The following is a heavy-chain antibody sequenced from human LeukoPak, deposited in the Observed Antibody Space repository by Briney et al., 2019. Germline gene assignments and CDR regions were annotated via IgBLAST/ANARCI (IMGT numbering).Heavy chain of an antibody. Sequence: GGSLRLSCAASGFTFSTYTMNWVRQAPGKGLEWVSSISTSSSYIYYADSVKGRFTISRNNPKNSLYLQMNSLRAEDTAVYYCARNRGDPSYFDYWGQGTLVTVSS. CDR2: ISTSSSYI. CDR3: ARNRGDPSYFDY. J-gene: IGHJ4*02. V-gene: IGHV3-21*01. D-gene: IGHD4-17*01. CDR1: GFTFSTYT.